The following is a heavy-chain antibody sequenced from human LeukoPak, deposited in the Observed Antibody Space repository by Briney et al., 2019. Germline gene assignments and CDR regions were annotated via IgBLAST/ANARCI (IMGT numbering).Heavy chain of an antibody. D-gene: IGHD4-17*01. CDR3: AREGLGDYGFT. Sequence: SETLSLTCTVSGGSISSSSYYWGWIRQPPGKGLEWIGSIYYSGSTSYNPSLKSRVTVSVDTSKNQFSLKLSSVTAADTAVYYCAREGLGDYGFTWGQGTLVTVSS. CDR1: GGSISSSSYY. CDR2: IYYSGST. J-gene: IGHJ5*02. V-gene: IGHV4-39*07.